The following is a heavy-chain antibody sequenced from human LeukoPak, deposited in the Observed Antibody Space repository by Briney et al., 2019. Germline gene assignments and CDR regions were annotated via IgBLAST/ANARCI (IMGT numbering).Heavy chain of an antibody. J-gene: IGHJ5*02. V-gene: IGHV3-48*04. Sequence: GGSLRLSCAASGFTFSSNSMNWVRQAPGKGLEWVSYISSTGGTIYYADSMKGRFTISRDNAKNSLYLQMNSLRVEDTAVYYCARKTYCSGGRCYGENWFDPWGQGTLVTVSS. CDR2: ISSTGGTI. CDR3: ARKTYCSGGRCYGENWFDP. D-gene: IGHD2-15*01. CDR1: GFTFSSNS.